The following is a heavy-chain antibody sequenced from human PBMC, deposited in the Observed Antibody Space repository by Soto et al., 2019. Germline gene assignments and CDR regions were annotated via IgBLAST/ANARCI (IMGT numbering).Heavy chain of an antibody. CDR1: GFTFNSYG. CDR3: ARSSGGSSWYPPDY. Sequence: QVQLVESGGGVVQPGRSLRLSCAASGFTFNSYGMQWVRQSPGEGSEWVAIVANDGSNQYYAESVKGRFTISRDNSKTTVFLEMDSLRPEDTAVYYCARSSGGSSWYPPDYWGQGTLVTVSS. D-gene: IGHD6-13*01. J-gene: IGHJ4*02. CDR2: VANDGSNQ. V-gene: IGHV3-30*03.